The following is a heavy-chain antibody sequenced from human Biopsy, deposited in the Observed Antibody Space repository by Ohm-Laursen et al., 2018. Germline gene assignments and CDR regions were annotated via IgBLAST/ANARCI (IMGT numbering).Heavy chain of an antibody. D-gene: IGHD3-22*01. CDR3: ARDTPETYDYDNDDNSPFPRRYIDY. CDR1: GFHFSDYY. J-gene: IGHJ4*02. V-gene: IGHV3-11*01. CDR2: IASSGGTT. Sequence: GTLSLTWVASGFHFSDYYMSWIRQAPGKGLEWISYIASSGGTTYYVDSVKGRFTISRDNAEKSLYLQMNSLRAEDTAVYYCARDTPETYDYDNDDNSPFPRRYIDYWGQGTLVTVSS.